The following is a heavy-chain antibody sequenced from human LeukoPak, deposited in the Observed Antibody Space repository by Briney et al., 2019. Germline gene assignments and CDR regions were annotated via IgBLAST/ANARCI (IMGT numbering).Heavy chain of an antibody. CDR2: INTNTGNP. CDR1: GYTFNTYG. Sequence: GASVKVSCKASGYTFNTYGMNWVRQAPGQGLEWMGWINTNTGNPTYAQGFTGRFVFSLDTSVSTAYLQISSLKAEDTAAYYCARGSIGAPHHFDYWGQGTLVTVSS. D-gene: IGHD3-10*01. J-gene: IGHJ4*02. CDR3: ARGSIGAPHHFDY. V-gene: IGHV7-4-1*02.